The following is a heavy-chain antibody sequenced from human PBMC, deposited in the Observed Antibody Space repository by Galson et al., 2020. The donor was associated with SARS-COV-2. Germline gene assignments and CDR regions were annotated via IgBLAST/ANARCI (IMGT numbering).Heavy chain of an antibody. Sequence: GGSLRLSCAASGFTFTRYTMHWVRQTPGKGLEWVAVVSLDGSKTYYADSVRGRFTISRDNSNNTQYLQMNSLRPEDTALYYCAKGRGGTSSLYWYFDFWGRGTLVTVSS. CDR1: GFTFTRYT. CDR3: AKGRGGTSSLYWYFDF. D-gene: IGHD1-26*01. CDR2: VSLDGSKT. J-gene: IGHJ2*01. V-gene: IGHV3-30-3*01.